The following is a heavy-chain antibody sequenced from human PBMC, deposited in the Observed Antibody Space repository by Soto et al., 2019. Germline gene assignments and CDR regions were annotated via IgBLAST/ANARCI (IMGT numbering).Heavy chain of an antibody. Sequence: GGSLRLSCAASGFTFSSYGMHWVRQAPGKGLEWVAVIWYDGSNKYYADSVKGRFTISRDNSKNTLYLQMNSLRAEDTAVYYCARAAGSGWSYDAFDIWGQGTMVTVSS. D-gene: IGHD6-19*01. J-gene: IGHJ3*02. CDR1: GFTFSSYG. CDR2: IWYDGSNK. V-gene: IGHV3-33*01. CDR3: ARAAGSGWSYDAFDI.